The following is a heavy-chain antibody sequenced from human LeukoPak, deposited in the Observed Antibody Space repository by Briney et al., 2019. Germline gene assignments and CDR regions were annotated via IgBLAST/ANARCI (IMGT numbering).Heavy chain of an antibody. V-gene: IGHV3-7*01. CDR3: ARGYSSSWYNRFDY. Sequence: GGSLRLSCAASGFTFSSYWMSWVRQAPGKGLEWVANIKQDGSEKYYVYSVKGRFTISRDNAKNSLFLQMNSLRAEDTAVYYCARGYSSSWYNRFDYWGQGTLVTVSS. CDR1: GFTFSSYW. D-gene: IGHD6-13*01. J-gene: IGHJ4*02. CDR2: IKQDGSEK.